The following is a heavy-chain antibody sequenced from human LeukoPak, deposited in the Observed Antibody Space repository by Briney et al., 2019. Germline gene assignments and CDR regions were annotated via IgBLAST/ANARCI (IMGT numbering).Heavy chain of an antibody. J-gene: IGHJ4*02. CDR3: ARGGRVVRGVIIRY. D-gene: IGHD3-10*01. V-gene: IGHV4-39*07. CDR1: GGSISSSSYY. CDR2: IYYSGST. Sequence: KPSETLSLTCTVSGGSISSSSYYWGWIRQPPGKGLEWIGSIYYSGSTYYNPSLKSRVTISVDTSKNQFSLKLSSVTAADTAVYYCARGGRVVRGVIIRYWGQGTLVTVSS.